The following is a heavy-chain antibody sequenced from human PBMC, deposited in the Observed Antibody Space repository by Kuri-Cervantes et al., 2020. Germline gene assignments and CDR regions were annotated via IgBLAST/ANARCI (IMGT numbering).Heavy chain of an antibody. CDR3: ARDGYFESFIDY. V-gene: IGHV4-30-4*08. D-gene: IGHD3-9*01. Sequence: SETLSLTCTVSGGSISSSSYYWGWIRQPPGKGLEWIGYIYYSGSTYYNPSLKSRVTISVDTSKNQFSLKLSSVTAADTAVYYCARDGYFESFIDYWGQGTLVTVSS. CDR2: IYYSGST. CDR1: GGSISSSSYY. J-gene: IGHJ4*02.